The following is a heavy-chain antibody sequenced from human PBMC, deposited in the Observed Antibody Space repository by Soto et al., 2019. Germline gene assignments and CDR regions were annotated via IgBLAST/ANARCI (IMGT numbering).Heavy chain of an antibody. D-gene: IGHD6-19*01. CDR1: GFTFSSYG. V-gene: IGHV3-33*01. CDR3: ARDVRLATQPSYYYYGMDV. Sequence: PGGSLRLSCATPGFTFSSYGMPWVRQAPGKWLDWVAVIWYDGSNKYYADSVKGRFTISRDNSKNTLYLQMNSLRAEDTAVYYCARDVRLATQPSYYYYGMDVWGQGTTVTVSS. J-gene: IGHJ6*02. CDR2: IWYDGSNK.